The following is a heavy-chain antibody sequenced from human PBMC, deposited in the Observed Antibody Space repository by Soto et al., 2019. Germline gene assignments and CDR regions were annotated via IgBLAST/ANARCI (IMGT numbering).Heavy chain of an antibody. CDR3: ARDEDPYYYGMDV. CDR1: GFTLSSYA. Sequence: GGSLRLSCAASGFTLSSYAMHWVRQAPGKGLEWVAVISYDGSNKYYADSVKGRFTISRDNSKNTLYLQMNSLRAEDTAVYYCARDEDPYYYGMDVWGQGTTVTVSS. V-gene: IGHV3-30-3*01. CDR2: ISYDGSNK. J-gene: IGHJ6*02.